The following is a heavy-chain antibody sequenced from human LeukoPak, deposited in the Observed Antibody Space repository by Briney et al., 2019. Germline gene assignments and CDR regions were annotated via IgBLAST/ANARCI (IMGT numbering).Heavy chain of an antibody. CDR2: ISGSGGST. CDR1: AFTFRSYA. D-gene: IGHD5-18*01. Sequence: GGSLRLSCAASAFTFRSYAMIWVRQAPGKGLEWVSGISGSGGSTYYSDSAKGRFTISRDNTNNTLYLQMNSLRAEDTAVYYCAKGAASRGYTYVANWGQGTLVTVSS. J-gene: IGHJ4*02. CDR3: AKGAASRGYTYVAN. V-gene: IGHV3-23*01.